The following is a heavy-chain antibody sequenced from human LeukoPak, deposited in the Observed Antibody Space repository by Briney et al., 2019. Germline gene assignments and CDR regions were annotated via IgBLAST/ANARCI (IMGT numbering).Heavy chain of an antibody. Sequence: GGSLRLSCAASRFTFSSYSMNWVRQAPGKGLEWVSSISSSSSYIYYADSVKGRFTISRDNAKNSLYLQMNSLRAEDTAVYYCARDSHSDAFDIWGQGTMVTVSS. CDR1: RFTFSSYS. D-gene: IGHD2-15*01. J-gene: IGHJ3*02. V-gene: IGHV3-21*01. CDR3: ARDSHSDAFDI. CDR2: ISSSSSYI.